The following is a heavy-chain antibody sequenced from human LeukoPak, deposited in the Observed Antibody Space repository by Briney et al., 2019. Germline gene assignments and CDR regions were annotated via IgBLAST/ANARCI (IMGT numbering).Heavy chain of an antibody. CDR2: IYTSGST. J-gene: IGHJ6*03. V-gene: IGHV4-61*02. Sequence: SETLSLTCTVSGGSISSGNYYWSWIRQPAGKGLEWIGRIYTSGSTNYNPSLKSRVTISVDTSKNQFSLKLSSVTAADTAVYYCARDADIVVVPAAMSDYYYYYYMDVWGKGTTVTVSS. CDR3: ARDADIVVVPAAMSDYYYYYYMDV. CDR1: GGSISSGNYY. D-gene: IGHD2-2*01.